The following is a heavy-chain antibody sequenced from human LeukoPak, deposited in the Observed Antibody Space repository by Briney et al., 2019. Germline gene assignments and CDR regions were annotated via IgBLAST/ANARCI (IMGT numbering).Heavy chain of an antibody. CDR3: ARGHWLLLSN. D-gene: IGHD3-9*01. V-gene: IGHV4-39*07. Sequence: PETLSLTCTVSGGSISSGSYYWSWIRQPPGKGLEWIGEINHSGSTNYNPSLKSRVTISVDTSKNQFSLKLSSVTAADTAVYYCARGHWLLLSNWGQGTLVTVSS. CDR1: GGSISSGSYY. CDR2: INHSGST. J-gene: IGHJ4*02.